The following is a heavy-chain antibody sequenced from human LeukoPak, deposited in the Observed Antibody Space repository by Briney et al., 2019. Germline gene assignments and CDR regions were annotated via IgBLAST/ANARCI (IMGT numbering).Heavy chain of an antibody. CDR3: AKRGVVIRVILVGFHKEAYYFDS. V-gene: IGHV3-23*01. D-gene: IGHD3-22*01. CDR1: GITLSNYG. CDR2: IGDSGGRK. J-gene: IGHJ4*02. Sequence: GGSLRLSCAVSGITLSNYGMSWFRQAPGKGLEWVAGIGDSGGRKNYADSVKGRFTISRDNPKTTLYMQMNSLRAEDTAVYFCAKRGVVIRVILVGFHKEAYYFDSWGQGALVTVSS.